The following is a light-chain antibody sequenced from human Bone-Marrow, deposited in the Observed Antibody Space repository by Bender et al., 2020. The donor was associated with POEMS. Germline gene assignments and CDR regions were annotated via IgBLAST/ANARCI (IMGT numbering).Light chain of an antibody. CDR3: AAWDDSLSGQV. CDR2: RHN. V-gene: IGLV1-47*01. Sequence: QSVLTQPPSASGTPGQRVTISCSGSSSNIGSNYVSWFQQLPGTAPKLLIYRHNQRPSGVPDRFSGSKSGTSASLAISGLRSEDEADYYCAAWDDSLSGQVFGTGTKVTVL. CDR1: SSNIGSNY. J-gene: IGLJ1*01.